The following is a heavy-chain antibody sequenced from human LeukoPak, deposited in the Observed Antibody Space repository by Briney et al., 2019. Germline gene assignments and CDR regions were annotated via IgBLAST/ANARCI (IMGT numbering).Heavy chain of an antibody. CDR3: ARYCSSTSCSKKPDY. Sequence: ASVKVSCKASGYTFTGYYMHWVRQAPGQGLEWMGRINPNSGGTNCAQKFQGRVTMTRDTSISAAYMELSRLRSDDTAVYYCARYCSSTSCSKKPDYWGQGTLVTVSS. V-gene: IGHV1-2*06. J-gene: IGHJ4*02. CDR1: GYTFTGYY. CDR2: INPNSGGT. D-gene: IGHD2-2*01.